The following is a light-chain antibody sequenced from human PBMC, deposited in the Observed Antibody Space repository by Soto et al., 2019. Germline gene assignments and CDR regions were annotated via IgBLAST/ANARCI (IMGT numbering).Light chain of an antibody. CDR1: SSDVGSYNL. CDR2: EAN. CDR3: CSYAGSSTFYV. Sequence: QSVLTQPASVSGSPGQSITISCAGTSSDVGSYNLVSWYQQHPGKAPKLMIYEANKRPSGVSNRFSGSKSANTASLTLSGLQAEDEADYSCCSYAGSSTFYVFGTGTKVTAL. V-gene: IGLV2-23*01. J-gene: IGLJ1*01.